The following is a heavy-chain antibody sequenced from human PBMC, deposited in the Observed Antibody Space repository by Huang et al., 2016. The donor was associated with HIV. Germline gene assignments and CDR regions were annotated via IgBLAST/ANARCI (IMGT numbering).Heavy chain of an antibody. Sequence: QVQLQESGPGLVKPSQTLSLTCSVSGGSISSGNYYWSWIRQPDGKGLEWIGHIYTSGTTIYKSSLKSRVTITVATSKNQFSLKLSSVTAADTAVYYCARLTGYSTFDIWGHGTVVTVSS. CDR3: ARLTGYSTFDI. D-gene: IGHD3-9*01. V-gene: IGHV4-61*09. J-gene: IGHJ3*02. CDR1: GGSISSGNYY. CDR2: IYTSGTT.